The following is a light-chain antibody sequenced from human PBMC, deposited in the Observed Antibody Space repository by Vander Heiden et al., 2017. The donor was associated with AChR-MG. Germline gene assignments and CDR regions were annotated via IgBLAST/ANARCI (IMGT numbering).Light chain of an antibody. CDR2: DVS. J-gene: IGLJ2*01. CDR3: CSYAGSYTFDVV. CDR1: SSDVGGYNY. V-gene: IGLV2-11*01. Sequence: QSALTQPRPVSGSPGQSVTISCTGTSSDVGGYNYVSWYQQHPGKAPKLMIYDVSERPSGVPDRFSGSKSGNTASLTISGLQAEDEADYYCCSYAGSYTFDVVFGGGTKLTVL.